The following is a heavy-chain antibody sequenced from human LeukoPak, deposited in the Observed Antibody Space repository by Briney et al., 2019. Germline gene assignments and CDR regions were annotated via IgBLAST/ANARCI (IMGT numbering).Heavy chain of an antibody. V-gene: IGHV1-8*01. CDR3: ARGGRSSWFGPALYYYYYMDV. D-gene: IGHD6-13*01. CDR2: MNPNSGNT. Sequence: ASVKVSCKASGYTFTSYDINWVRQATGQGLEWMGWMNPNSGNTGYAQKFQGRVTMTRNTSISTAYMELSSLRSEDTAVYYCARGGRSSWFGPALYYYYYMDVWGKGTTVTVSS. CDR1: GYTFTSYD. J-gene: IGHJ6*03.